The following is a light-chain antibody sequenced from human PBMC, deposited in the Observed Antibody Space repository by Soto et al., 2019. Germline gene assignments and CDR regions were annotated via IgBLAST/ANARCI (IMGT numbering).Light chain of an antibody. CDR3: AAWDDSLSGNWV. CDR1: SSNIGSNY. Sequence: QAVVTQPPSASGTPGQRVTISCSGSSSNIGSNYVYWYQQLPGTAPKLLIYRNNQRPSGVPDRFSGSKSGTSASLAISGLRSKDEADYYCAAWDDSLSGNWVFGGGTKLNVL. CDR2: RNN. V-gene: IGLV1-47*01. J-gene: IGLJ3*02.